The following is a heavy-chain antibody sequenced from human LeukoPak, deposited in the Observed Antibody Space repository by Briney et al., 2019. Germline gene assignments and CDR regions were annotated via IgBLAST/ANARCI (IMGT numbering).Heavy chain of an antibody. CDR3: ARGSGGAFGGVMVDY. CDR2: ISSSGSTI. J-gene: IGHJ4*02. CDR1: GFTFSSYE. Sequence: GGSLTLSCAASGFTFSSYEMNWVRQAPGKGLEWVSYISSSGSTIYYADSVKGRFTISRDNAKNSLYLQMNSLRAEDTAVYYCARGSGGAFGGVMVDYWGQGTLVTVSS. D-gene: IGHD3-16*01. V-gene: IGHV3-48*03.